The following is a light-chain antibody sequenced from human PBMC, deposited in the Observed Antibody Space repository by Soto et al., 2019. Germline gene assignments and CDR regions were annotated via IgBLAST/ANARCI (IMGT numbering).Light chain of an antibody. V-gene: IGKV2-28*01. CDR3: MQALQTPFT. CDR1: QSLLYSNGNTY. CDR2: LGS. Sequence: DVVMTQSPLSLLVTPGEPASISCRSSQSLLYSNGNTYLDWYLQKPGQSPQLLIYLGSNRASGVPDRFSGSGSGTDFTLKISRVEAEDVGIYYCMQALQTPFTFGGGTKVEIK. J-gene: IGKJ4*01.